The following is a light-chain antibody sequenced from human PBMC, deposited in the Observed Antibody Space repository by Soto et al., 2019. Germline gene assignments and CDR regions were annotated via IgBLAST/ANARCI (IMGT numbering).Light chain of an antibody. J-gene: IGLJ2*01. V-gene: IGLV2-14*03. CDR2: DVS. CDR3: ISYTTYNILVF. CDR1: ISDIGLYKF. Sequence: QSALTQPASVSGSPGQSITISSTGTISDIGLYKFVSWYQHHPGKAPKLIIYDVSSRASGISTRFSGSKSGNTASLTISGLQAEDEADYYCISYTTYNILVFFGGGTKLTVL.